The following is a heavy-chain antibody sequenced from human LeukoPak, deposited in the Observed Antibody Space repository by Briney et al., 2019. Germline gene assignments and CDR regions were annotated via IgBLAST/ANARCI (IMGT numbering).Heavy chain of an antibody. CDR2: ISGSGGST. CDR3: AHKIYTATNWFDP. V-gene: IGHV3-23*01. Sequence: GGSLRLSCAASGFTFSSYAMHWVRQAPGKGLEWASAISGSGGSTYYADSVKGRFTISRDNSKNTLYLQMNSLRAEDTAVYYCAHKIYTATNWFDPWGQGTLVTVSS. CDR1: GFTFSSYA. D-gene: IGHD5-18*01. J-gene: IGHJ5*02.